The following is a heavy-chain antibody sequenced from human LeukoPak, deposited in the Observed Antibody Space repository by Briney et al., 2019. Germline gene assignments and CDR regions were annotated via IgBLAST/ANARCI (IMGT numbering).Heavy chain of an antibody. J-gene: IGHJ3*02. D-gene: IGHD3-16*01. V-gene: IGHV1-46*01. CDR2: INPSGGST. Sequence: GASVKVSCKASGYTFTTYPMNWVRQAPGQGLEWMGIINPSGGSTSYAQKFQGRVTMTRDTSTSTVYMELSSLRSEDTAVYYCAREEGGSAFDIWGQGTMVTVSS. CDR1: GYTFTTYP. CDR3: AREEGGSAFDI.